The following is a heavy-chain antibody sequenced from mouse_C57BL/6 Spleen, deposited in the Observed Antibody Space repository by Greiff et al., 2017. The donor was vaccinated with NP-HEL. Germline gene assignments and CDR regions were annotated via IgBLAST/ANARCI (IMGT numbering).Heavy chain of an antibody. CDR2: IWSGGST. D-gene: IGHD1-1*01. J-gene: IGHJ4*01. CDR3: ATPSITTVVADYAMDY. V-gene: IGHV2-4*01. CDR1: GFSLTSYG. Sequence: QVQLKESGPGLVQPSQSLSITCTVSGFSLTSYGVHWVRQPPGKGLEWLGVIWSGGSTDYNAAFISRLSISKDNSKSQVFFKMNSLQADDTAIYYCATPSITTVVADYAMDYWGQGTSVTVSS.